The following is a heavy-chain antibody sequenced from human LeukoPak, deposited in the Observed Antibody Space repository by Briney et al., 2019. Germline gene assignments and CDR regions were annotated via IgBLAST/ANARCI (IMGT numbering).Heavy chain of an antibody. CDR1: GFTFSSYS. J-gene: IGHJ4*02. CDR3: ARMVIVLMVSSRWDYFDY. V-gene: IGHV4-34*01. CDR2: INHSGST. D-gene: IGHD2-8*01. Sequence: PGGSLRLSCAASGFTFSSYSMDWVRQAPGKGLEWIGEINHSGSTNYNPSLKSRVTMSVDTSKNQFSLKLSSVTAADTAVYYCARMVIVLMVSSRWDYFDYWGQGTLVTVSS.